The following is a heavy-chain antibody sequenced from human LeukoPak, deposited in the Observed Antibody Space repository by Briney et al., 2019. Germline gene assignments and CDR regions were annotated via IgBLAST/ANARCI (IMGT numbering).Heavy chain of an antibody. CDR3: AKDRLRGYSYGLSDY. CDR1: GFTFSSYG. D-gene: IGHD5-18*01. CDR2: IWDDGSNK. J-gene: IGHJ4*02. V-gene: IGHV3-30*02. Sequence: GGSLRLSCAASGFTFSSYGMHWVRQAPGKGLEWVAFIWDDGSNKYYADSVKGRFTISGDNSKNTLYLQMNSLRAEDTAVYYCAKDRLRGYSYGLSDYWGQGTLVTVSS.